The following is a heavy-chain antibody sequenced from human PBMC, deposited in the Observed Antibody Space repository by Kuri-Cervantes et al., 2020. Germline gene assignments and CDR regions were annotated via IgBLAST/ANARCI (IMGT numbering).Heavy chain of an antibody. CDR1: GGSISSYY. J-gene: IGHJ6*02. Sequence: GSLRLSCTVSGGSISSYYWSWIRQPPGKGLEWIGRIYTSGSTNYNPSLKSRVTISVDTSKNQFSLKLSSVTAADTAVYYCASAGRDRDYYYGMDVWGQGTTVTVSS. CDR3: ASAGRDRDYYYGMDV. CDR2: IYTSGST. V-gene: IGHV4-4*07. D-gene: IGHD3-10*01.